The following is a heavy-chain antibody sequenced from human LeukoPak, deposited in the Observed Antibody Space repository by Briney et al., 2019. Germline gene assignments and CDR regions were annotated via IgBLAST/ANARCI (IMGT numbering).Heavy chain of an antibody. CDR2: IKQDGSEK. Sequence: PGGSLRLSCAASGFTFSSYWMSWVRQAPGKGLEWVANIKQDGSEKYYVDSVKGRFTISRDNAKNSLYLQMNSLRAEDTAVYYCARDLNHGISDAFDIWGQGTMVTVSS. D-gene: IGHD1-14*01. J-gene: IGHJ3*02. CDR3: ARDLNHGISDAFDI. V-gene: IGHV3-7*01. CDR1: GFTFSSYW.